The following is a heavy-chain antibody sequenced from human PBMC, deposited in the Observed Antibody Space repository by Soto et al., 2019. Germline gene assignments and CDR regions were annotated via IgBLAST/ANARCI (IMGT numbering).Heavy chain of an antibody. J-gene: IGHJ4*02. CDR3: AKDQASGQGSFDS. CDR1: GFAFNIYG. V-gene: IGHV3-30*18. CDR2: ISYDGSNQ. Sequence: LRLSCAASGFAFNIYGMHWVRQAPDKGLEWVALISYDGSNQYYADSVKGRFTISRDNSKNTLFLQMNSLRADDVAVYYCAKDQASGQGSFDSWGQGTLVTVSS.